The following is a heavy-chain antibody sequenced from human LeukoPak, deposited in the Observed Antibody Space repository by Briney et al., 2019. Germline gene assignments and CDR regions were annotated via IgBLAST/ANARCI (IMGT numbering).Heavy chain of an antibody. CDR3: AKVRGTYSSGYFFDY. CDR2: ISWNSGYI. J-gene: IGHJ4*02. V-gene: IGHV3-9*01. CDR1: GFTFDNYA. Sequence: PGGSLRLSCAASGFTFDNYAMHWVRHAPGKGLEWLSIISWNSGYIGYADSVKGRFTISRHNAKKSLDLQMNSLRAEDTAFYYCAKVRGTYSSGYFFDYWGQGTLVTVSS. D-gene: IGHD6-19*01.